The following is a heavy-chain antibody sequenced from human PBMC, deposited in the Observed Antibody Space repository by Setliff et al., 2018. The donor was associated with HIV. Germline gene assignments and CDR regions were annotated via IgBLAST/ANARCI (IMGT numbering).Heavy chain of an antibody. V-gene: IGHV3-11*03. D-gene: IGHD3-10*01. CDR3: ASFYGDYGY. Sequence: GGSLRLSCAASGITLSDYAMSWVRQAPGKGLDWVAHIGSSNHGIHYTASVQGRFTVTRDNANNLLFLQMNNLREEDTAVYYCASFYGDYGYWGHGTQVTVSS. J-gene: IGHJ4*01. CDR2: IGSSNHGI. CDR1: GITLSDYA.